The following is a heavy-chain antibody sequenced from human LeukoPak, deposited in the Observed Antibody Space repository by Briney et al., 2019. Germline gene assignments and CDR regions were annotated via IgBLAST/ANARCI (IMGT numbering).Heavy chain of an antibody. Sequence: GESLKISCKGSGYSFTSYWIGWVRQMPGKGLEWMGIIYPGDSDTRYSPSFQGQVTISADKSISTAYLQWSSLKASDTAMYYCARRGIVGATREFSGVYYYMDVWGKGTTVTVSS. CDR1: GYSFTSYW. V-gene: IGHV5-51*01. D-gene: IGHD1-26*01. CDR3: ARRGIVGATREFSGVYYYMDV. CDR2: IYPGDSDT. J-gene: IGHJ6*03.